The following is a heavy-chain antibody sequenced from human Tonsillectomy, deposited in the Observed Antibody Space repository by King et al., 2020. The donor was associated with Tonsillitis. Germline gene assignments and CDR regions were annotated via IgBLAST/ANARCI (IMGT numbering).Heavy chain of an antibody. CDR3: ARNCGGDCYVDFDY. CDR1: GYTFTAYY. CDR2: IKLNSGPT. V-gene: IGHV1-2*02. D-gene: IGHD2-21*02. Sequence: QLVQSGAEVKKPGASVKVSCKASGYTFTAYYIHWLRQAPGQGLEWMEGIKLNSGPTDNAQKFQGRVTMTWDTAISTAYMELSRLRSDDTAVYYCARNCGGDCYVDFDYWGQGTLVTVSS. J-gene: IGHJ4*02.